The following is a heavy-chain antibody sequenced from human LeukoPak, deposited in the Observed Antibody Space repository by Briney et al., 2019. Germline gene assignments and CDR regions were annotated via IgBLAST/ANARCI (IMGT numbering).Heavy chain of an antibody. CDR3: VLGAYWNDDKNAFHI. D-gene: IGHD1-1*01. CDR1: GFTFSSYA. Sequence: PGGSLRLSCAASGFTFSSYAMHWVRQAPGKGLEWVAVISYDGSNKYYADSVKGRFTISRENAKKSVYLQMSSLSAGDTAVYFCVLGAYWNDDKNAFHIWGPGTMVTVSS. J-gene: IGHJ3*02. V-gene: IGHV3-30*14. CDR2: ISYDGSNK.